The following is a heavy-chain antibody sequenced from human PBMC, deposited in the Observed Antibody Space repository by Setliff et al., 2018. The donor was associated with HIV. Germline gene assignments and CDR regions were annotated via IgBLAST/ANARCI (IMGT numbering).Heavy chain of an antibody. J-gene: IGHJ6*03. CDR2: INWNGANS. V-gene: IGHV3-20*04. D-gene: IGHD4-17*01. CDR1: GFNFGDYG. CDR3: ARGRGGDYYFMDV. Sequence: PGGSLRLSCAASGFNFGDYGMNWVRQAPGKGLEWVSGINWNGANSGYADSVKGRFTISRDNAKNSLYLQMRSLRLEDTALYYCARGRGGDYYFMDVWGKGTTVTVSS.